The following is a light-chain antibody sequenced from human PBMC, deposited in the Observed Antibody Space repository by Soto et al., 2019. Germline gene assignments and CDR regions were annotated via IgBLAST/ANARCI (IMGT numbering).Light chain of an antibody. CDR2: DAS. CDR1: QSVSSN. V-gene: IGKV3-11*01. J-gene: IGKJ5*01. CDR3: QQRTNWPA. Sequence: EIVMTQSPATLSVSPGERATLSCRASQSVSSNVAWYQQKPGQAPRLLIYDASNRATGVPARFSGSGSGTDFTLTISSLEPEDFAVYYCQQRTNWPAFGQGTRLEIK.